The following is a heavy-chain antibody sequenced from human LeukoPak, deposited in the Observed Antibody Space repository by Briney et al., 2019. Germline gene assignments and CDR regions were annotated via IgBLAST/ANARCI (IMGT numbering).Heavy chain of an antibody. CDR2: INPNSGGT. D-gene: IGHD2-8*01. V-gene: IGHV1-2*02. J-gene: IGHJ5*02. CDR3: ARDPLDIVLMVYAIRRLGWFDP. CDR1: GYTFTGYY. Sequence: GASVKVSCKASGYTFTGYYMHWVRQAPGQGLEWMGWINPNSGGTNYAQKFQGRVTMTRDTSISTAYMELSRLRSDDTAVYYCARDPLDIVLMVYAIRRLGWFDPWGQGTLVTVSS.